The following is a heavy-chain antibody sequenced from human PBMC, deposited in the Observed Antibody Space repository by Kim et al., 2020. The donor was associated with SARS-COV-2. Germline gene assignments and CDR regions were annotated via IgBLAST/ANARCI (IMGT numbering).Heavy chain of an antibody. CDR3: ARDLYKGALDI. CDR2: ISGSNFI. D-gene: IGHD1-1*01. Sequence: GGSLRLSCAASGFTFSSYTMTWVRQAPGKGLEWVSSISGSNFIYYADSLKGRFTISRDNARNSLYLQMNSLRAEDTAVDYCARDLYKGALDIWGQGTMVTVSS. J-gene: IGHJ3*02. CDR1: GFTFSSYT. V-gene: IGHV3-21*06.